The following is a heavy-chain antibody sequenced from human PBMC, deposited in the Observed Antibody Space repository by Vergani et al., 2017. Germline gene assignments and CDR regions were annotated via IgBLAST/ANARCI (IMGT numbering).Heavy chain of an antibody. Sequence: QVQLQESGPGLVKPPGPLSLTCAVSGDSISSNHCWTWVRQPPGKGLEWIGEICHTEDTKYSTSLKSRVTVSVDESRNLFSLRLNSATAADTAVYYCATIGYRRWGYYFDYWGQGILVTVSS. J-gene: IGHJ4*02. CDR1: GDSISSNHC. V-gene: IGHV4-4*03. CDR2: ICHTEDT. D-gene: IGHD2-2*02. CDR3: ATIGYRRWGYYFDY.